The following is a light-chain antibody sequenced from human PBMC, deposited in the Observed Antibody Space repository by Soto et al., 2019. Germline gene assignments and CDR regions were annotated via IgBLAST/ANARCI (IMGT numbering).Light chain of an antibody. Sequence: EIVLTQSPATLSLSPGERASLSCRASQSVSNSYLAWYQQKPGQAPRLLIFGASNRATGIPDRFSGSGSGTDFTLTISSLEPEEFAVYYCQQYGTSPRTFGQGTKLEIK. CDR2: GAS. CDR1: QSVSNSY. J-gene: IGKJ2*01. CDR3: QQYGTSPRT. V-gene: IGKV3-20*01.